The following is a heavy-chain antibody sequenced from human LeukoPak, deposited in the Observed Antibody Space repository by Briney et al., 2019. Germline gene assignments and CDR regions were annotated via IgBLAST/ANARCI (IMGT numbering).Heavy chain of an antibody. Sequence: GGSLRLSCAASGFKFSRYWMSWVRQAPGKGLEWVANIKPDESEEYYVDSVKGRFTISRDNAKNSLYLQMNSLRAEDTAVYYCAGEAYWGQGTLVTVSS. CDR3: AGEAY. V-gene: IGHV3-7*01. CDR1: GFKFSRYW. J-gene: IGHJ4*02. CDR2: IKPDESEE.